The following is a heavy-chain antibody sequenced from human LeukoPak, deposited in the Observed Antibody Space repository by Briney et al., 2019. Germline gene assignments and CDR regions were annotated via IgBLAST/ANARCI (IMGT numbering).Heavy chain of an antibody. Sequence: PGGSLRLSCAASGFTFSSYGMHGVRQAPGKGLEWVAFIRYDGNNKDYADSLKGRFTISRDNSKNTLYLQMNSLRVEDTAVYYCAKDRYSDYWGQGTLVTVSS. J-gene: IGHJ4*02. CDR3: AKDRYSDY. V-gene: IGHV3-30*02. CDR2: IRYDGNNK. CDR1: GFTFSSYG.